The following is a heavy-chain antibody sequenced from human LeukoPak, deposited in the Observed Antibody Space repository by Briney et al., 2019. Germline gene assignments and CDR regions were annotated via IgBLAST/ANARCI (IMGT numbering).Heavy chain of an antibody. V-gene: IGHV3-30*18. D-gene: IGHD3-3*01. CDR3: AKDGADYDSDYFDY. J-gene: IGHJ4*02. CDR1: GFTFSSYG. Sequence: GGSLRLSCAASGFTFSSYGMHWVRQAPGKGLEWVAVISYDGSNKYYADSVKGRFTISRDNSKNTLYLQINSLRAEDTAVYYCAKDGADYDSDYFDYWGQGTLVTVSS. CDR2: ISYDGSNK.